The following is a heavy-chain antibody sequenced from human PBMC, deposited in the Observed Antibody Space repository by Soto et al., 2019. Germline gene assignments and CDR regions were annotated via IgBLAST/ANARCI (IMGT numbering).Heavy chain of an antibody. J-gene: IGHJ4*02. CDR3: TRGDY. CDR2: ISYSGST. CDR1: GDSMTTVGYY. Sequence: QVQLQESGPGLVKPSQTLSLTCTVSGDSMTTVGYYWTWIRQHPGQGLEWIGFISYSGSTYYSSSIKGRVAISADTSKNQFSLKLNSVTAADTAFYYCTRGDYWGQGTLVTVSS. V-gene: IGHV4-31*03.